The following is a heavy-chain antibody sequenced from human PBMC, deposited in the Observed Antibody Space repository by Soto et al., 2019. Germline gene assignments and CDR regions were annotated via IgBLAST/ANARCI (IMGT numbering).Heavy chain of an antibody. Sequence: SETLSLTCAVYGGSFRDYYWSWIRQPPGKGLEWIGEINYSGRTNHSPSLKSRVTISVDTSKNQFSLFLQVNSLRTEDTAVYYCARPNNRKFDSWGQGTLVTVSS. V-gene: IGHV4-34*01. J-gene: IGHJ4*02. CDR2: INYSGRT. D-gene: IGHD1-20*01. CDR1: GGSFRDYY. CDR3: ARPNNRKFDS.